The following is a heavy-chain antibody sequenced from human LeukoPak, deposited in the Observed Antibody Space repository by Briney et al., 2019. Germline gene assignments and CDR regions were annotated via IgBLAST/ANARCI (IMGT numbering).Heavy chain of an antibody. D-gene: IGHD2-2*01. CDR3: ARDQGSVIVVPTTNWFFDL. Sequence: PGGSLRLSCAASGFTFSNYWMSWVRQAPGKGLEWLANINQDGSEIYYVDSVKGRFTISRDNGKNSLYLQINSLRADDTAVYYCARDQGSVIVVPTTNWFFDLWGRGTLVTVSS. CDR2: INQDGSEI. J-gene: IGHJ2*01. V-gene: IGHV3-7*01. CDR1: GFTFSNYW.